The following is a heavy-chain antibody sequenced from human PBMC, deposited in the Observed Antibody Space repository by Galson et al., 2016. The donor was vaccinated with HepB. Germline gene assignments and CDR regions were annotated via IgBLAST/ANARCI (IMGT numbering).Heavy chain of an antibody. D-gene: IGHD2-2*01. CDR2: INHSGIT. CDR1: GGSFSDYF. V-gene: IGHV4-34*01. CDR3: ARGPRYWGPAAFRRLYGLDV. J-gene: IGHJ6*02. Sequence: SETLSLTCAVYGGSFSDYFWTWIRQPPGKGLEWIGEINHSGITKYNPSLKSRVTILVDTSKNQFSLKLSSLSAADTAVYYCARGPRYWGPAAFRRLYGLDVWGRGTTVTVSS.